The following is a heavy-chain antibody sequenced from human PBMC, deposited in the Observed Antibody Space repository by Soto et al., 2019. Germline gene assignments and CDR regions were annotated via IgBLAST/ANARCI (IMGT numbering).Heavy chain of an antibody. D-gene: IGHD5-18*01. CDR2: INHSGST. J-gene: IGHJ6*02. Sequence: SETLSLTCAVYGGSFSGYYWSWIRQPPGKGLGWIGEINHSGSTNYNPSLKSRVTISVDTSKNQFSLKLSSVTAADTAVYYCARGPPSWVQLWLSSDYYYGMDVWGQGATVTVSS. CDR3: ARGPPSWVQLWLSSDYYYGMDV. V-gene: IGHV4-34*01. CDR1: GGSFSGYY.